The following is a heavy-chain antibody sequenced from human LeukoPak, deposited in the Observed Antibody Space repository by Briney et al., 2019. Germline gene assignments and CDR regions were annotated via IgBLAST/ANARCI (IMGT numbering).Heavy chain of an antibody. CDR1: GFTFSSYE. J-gene: IGHJ6*02. CDR3: ARDGVYYDSSGYYYGLYYYGMDV. D-gene: IGHD3-22*01. CDR2: ISSSGSTI. V-gene: IGHV3-48*03. Sequence: PGGSLRLSCAASGFTFSSYEMNWVRQAPGKGLEWVSYISSSGSTIYYADSVKGRFTISRDNAKNSLYLQMNSLRAEDTAVYYCARDGVYYDSSGYYYGLYYYGMDVWGQGTTVTVSS.